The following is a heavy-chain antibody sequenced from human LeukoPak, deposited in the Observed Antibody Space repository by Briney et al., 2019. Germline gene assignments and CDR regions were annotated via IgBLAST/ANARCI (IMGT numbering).Heavy chain of an antibody. J-gene: IGHJ4*02. Sequence: GESLKISCKGSGYSFTSYWIGWVRQMPGKGLEWMGIIYPGDSDTRYSPSFQGQVTISADKSISTAYLQWSSLKASDTAMYYCARQIIDYGDYGDFDYWGQGTLVTVSS. D-gene: IGHD4-17*01. CDR3: ARQIIDYGDYGDFDY. CDR1: GYSFTSYW. V-gene: IGHV5-51*01. CDR2: IYPGDSDT.